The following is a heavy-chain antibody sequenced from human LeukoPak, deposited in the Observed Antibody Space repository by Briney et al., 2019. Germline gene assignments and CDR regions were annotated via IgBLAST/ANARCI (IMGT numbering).Heavy chain of an antibody. D-gene: IGHD2-21*02. V-gene: IGHV3-7*04. CDR2: IKQDGSEK. Sequence: GSLRRSCAASGFTFSSYWMSWVRQAPGKGLEWVANIKQDGSEKYYVDSVKGRFTISRDNAKNSLYLQMNSLRAEDTAVYYCARDTVVVVTADAFDIWGQGTMVTVSS. CDR1: GFTFSSYW. CDR3: ARDTVVVVTADAFDI. J-gene: IGHJ3*02.